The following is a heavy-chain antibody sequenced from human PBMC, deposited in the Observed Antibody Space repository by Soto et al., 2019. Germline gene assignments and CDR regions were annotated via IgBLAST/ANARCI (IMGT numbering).Heavy chain of an antibody. CDR2: ISAHNGDT. CDR1: GYSFATYG. CDR3: ATEPIYYNDGSGYYPLGH. J-gene: IGHJ4*02. Sequence: QVQLVQSGAEVKKPGASVKVSCKASGYSFATYGFSWVQQAPGQGLECVGWISAHNGDTHYSQKFQGRVTLTTDTSTNTGYMELRSLTSDDTAVYFCATEPIYYNDGSGYYPLGHWGQGTLVTVSS. D-gene: IGHD3-22*01. V-gene: IGHV1-18*04.